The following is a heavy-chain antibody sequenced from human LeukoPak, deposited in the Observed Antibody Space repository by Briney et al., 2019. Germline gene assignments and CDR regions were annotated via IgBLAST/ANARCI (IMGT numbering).Heavy chain of an antibody. CDR3: TRVSDEEDREKGYCSGGSCFGWLDP. Sequence: SETLSLTCTVSGGSISSGGYYWSWIRQHPGKGLEWIGYIYYSGSTNYNPSLKSRVTTSVETSKNQFFLKLSSAAAAVSAVDYCTRVSDEEDREKGYCSGGSCFGWLDPWGQRTLVTVSP. CDR2: IYYSGST. D-gene: IGHD2-15*01. V-gene: IGHV4-61*08. CDR1: GGSISSGGYY. J-gene: IGHJ5*02.